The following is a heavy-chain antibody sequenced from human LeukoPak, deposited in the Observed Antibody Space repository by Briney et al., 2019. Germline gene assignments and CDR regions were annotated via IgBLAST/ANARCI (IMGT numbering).Heavy chain of an antibody. CDR1: GGSISSGDYY. Sequence: SQTLSLTCTVSGGSISSGDYYWSWLRQPPGKGLEWIGYIYYSGSTYYNPSLKSRVAISVDTSKNQFSLKLSSVTAADTAVYYCARDGSGVLYGMDVWGQGTTVTVSS. V-gene: IGHV4-30-4*01. D-gene: IGHD1-26*01. CDR2: IYYSGST. CDR3: ARDGSGVLYGMDV. J-gene: IGHJ6*02.